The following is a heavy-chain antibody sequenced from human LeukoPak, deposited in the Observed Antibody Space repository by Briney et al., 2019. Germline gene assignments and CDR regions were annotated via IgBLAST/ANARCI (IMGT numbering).Heavy chain of an antibody. V-gene: IGHV4-39*01. Sequence: SETLSLTCTVSGGSISSSSYSWGWIRQPPGKGLEWIGSIYYSGSTYYNPSLRSRVTISVDTSKNQFSLKLSSVTAADTAVYYCARQGGYGDYSGWGQGTLVTVSS. D-gene: IGHD4-17*01. J-gene: IGHJ4*02. CDR1: GGSISSSSYS. CDR2: IYYSGST. CDR3: ARQGGYGDYSG.